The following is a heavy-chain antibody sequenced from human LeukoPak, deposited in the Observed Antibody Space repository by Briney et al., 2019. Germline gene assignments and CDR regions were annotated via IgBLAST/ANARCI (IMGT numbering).Heavy chain of an antibody. CDR1: GFTVSSNY. Sequence: PGGSLRLSCAASGFTVSSNYMSWVRQAPGKGLEWVSVIYSGGSTYYADSVKGRFTISRGNSKNALYLQMNSLRAEDTAVYYCATSGYSSGWFDYWGQGTLVTVSS. J-gene: IGHJ4*02. V-gene: IGHV3-53*01. CDR3: ATSGYSSGWFDY. CDR2: IYSGGST. D-gene: IGHD6-19*01.